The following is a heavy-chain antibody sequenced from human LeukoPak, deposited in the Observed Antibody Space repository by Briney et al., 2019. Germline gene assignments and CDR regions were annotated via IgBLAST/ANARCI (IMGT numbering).Heavy chain of an antibody. D-gene: IGHD6-13*01. CDR2: ISSSSSYI. CDR1: GFTFSSYS. J-gene: IGHJ5*02. V-gene: IGHV3-21*01. CDR3: ARDLSSSWTLNH. Sequence: GGSLRLSCAASGFTFSSYSMNWVRQAPGKGLEWVSSISSSSSYIYYADSVKGRFTISRDNAKNSLYLQMNSLRAEDTAVYYCARDLSSSWTLNHWGQGTLVTVSS.